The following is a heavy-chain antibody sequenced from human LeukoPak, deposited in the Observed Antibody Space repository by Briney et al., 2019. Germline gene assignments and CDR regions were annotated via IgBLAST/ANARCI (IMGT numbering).Heavy chain of an antibody. CDR3: AKERLMWDYYDSSGYYPDY. J-gene: IGHJ4*02. CDR2: INWNGSGA. D-gene: IGHD3-22*01. CDR1: GFTFDDYG. Sequence: GGSLRLSCAASGFTFDDYGMSWVRQVPGKVLEWVSGINWNGSGAGYADSVKGRFTISRDNAKNSLYLQMNSLRAEDTAVYYCAKERLMWDYYDSSGYYPDYWGQGTLVTVSS. V-gene: IGHV3-20*04.